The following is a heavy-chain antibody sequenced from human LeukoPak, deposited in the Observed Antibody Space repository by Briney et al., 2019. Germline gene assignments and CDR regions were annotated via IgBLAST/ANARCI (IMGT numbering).Heavy chain of an antibody. CDR1: GFTFSSYS. CDR2: ISSSSSYI. CDR3: ARDGPVAAAGLDY. Sequence: GGSLRLSCAASGFTFSSYSMNWVRQAPGKGLEWVSSISSSSSYIYYADSVKGRFTISRDNAKNSLYLQMNSLRAEDTAVYCCARDGPVAAAGLDYWGQGTLVTVSS. V-gene: IGHV3-21*01. D-gene: IGHD6-13*01. J-gene: IGHJ4*02.